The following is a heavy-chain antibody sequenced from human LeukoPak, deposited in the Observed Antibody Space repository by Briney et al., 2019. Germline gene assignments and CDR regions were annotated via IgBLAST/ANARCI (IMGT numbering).Heavy chain of an antibody. V-gene: IGHV3-53*01. CDR3: ARGGDSSGLTRSAFDI. J-gene: IGHJ3*02. CDR2: ISGSGST. Sequence: PGGSLRLSCAASGFTVSSNYMTWVRQAPGTGLVWVSVISGSGSTYYADSVKGRFTISRDNSQNTLFLQMNSLRVEDTAVYYCARGGDSSGLTRSAFDIWGQGTMVTVSS. D-gene: IGHD6-19*01. CDR1: GFTVSSNY.